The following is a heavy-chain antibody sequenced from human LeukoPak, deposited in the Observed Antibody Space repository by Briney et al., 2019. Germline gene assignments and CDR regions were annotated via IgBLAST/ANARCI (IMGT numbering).Heavy chain of an antibody. J-gene: IGHJ6*02. CDR1: GFTFDDYA. Sequence: GRSLRLSCAASGFTFDDYAMHWVRQAPGKGLEWVSGISWNSGSIGYADSVKGRFTISRDNAKNSLYLQMNSLRAEDTALYYCAKAAEYCSGGSCYGDYYYYYGMDVWGQGTTVTVSS. CDR2: ISWNSGSI. D-gene: IGHD2-15*01. V-gene: IGHV3-9*01. CDR3: AKAAEYCSGGSCYGDYYYYYGMDV.